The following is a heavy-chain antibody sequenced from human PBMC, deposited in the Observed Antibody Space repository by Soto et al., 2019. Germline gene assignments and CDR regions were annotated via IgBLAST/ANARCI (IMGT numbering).Heavy chain of an antibody. J-gene: IGHJ6*02. Sequence: QVQLVESGGGVVQPGRSLRLSCAASGFTFSSYGMHWVRQAPGKGLEWVAVISYDGSNKYYADSVKGRFTISRDNSKNMMYLQMNCLRAEDTAVYYCAKILQLGDYAYYYYGMDVWGQGTTVTVAS. CDR2: ISYDGSNK. V-gene: IGHV3-30*18. D-gene: IGHD4-17*01. CDR3: AKILQLGDYAYYYYGMDV. CDR1: GFTFSSYG.